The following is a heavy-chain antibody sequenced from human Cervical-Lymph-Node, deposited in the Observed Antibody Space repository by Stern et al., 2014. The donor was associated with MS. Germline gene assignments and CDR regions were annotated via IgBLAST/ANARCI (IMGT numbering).Heavy chain of an antibody. CDR2: IYPGDSDT. Sequence: EVQLVESGAEVKKPGESLKISCKGSGYSFTANWIAWVRQMPGKGLEWMGIIYPGDSDTRYSPTFQAQVTISTDKSTSTAYLQWSSLKASDTAMYYCARDYGDYAFDYWGQGTLVTVSS. D-gene: IGHD4-17*01. V-gene: IGHV5-51*01. CDR1: GYSFTANW. CDR3: ARDYGDYAFDY. J-gene: IGHJ4*02.